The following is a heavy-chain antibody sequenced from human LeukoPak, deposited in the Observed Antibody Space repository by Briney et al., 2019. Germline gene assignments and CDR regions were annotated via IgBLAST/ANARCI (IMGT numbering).Heavy chain of an antibody. Sequence: GGSLRLSCAGSGFSFSSYGMHWVRQAPGKGLEWMAFIRSDGSNKYYADSVKGRFTISRDNSKNTLYLQMNSLRAEDTAVYYCARAQYSGSYRVAFDIWGQGTMVTVSS. CDR1: GFSFSSYG. D-gene: IGHD1-26*01. CDR3: ARAQYSGSYRVAFDI. V-gene: IGHV3-30*02. J-gene: IGHJ3*02. CDR2: IRSDGSNK.